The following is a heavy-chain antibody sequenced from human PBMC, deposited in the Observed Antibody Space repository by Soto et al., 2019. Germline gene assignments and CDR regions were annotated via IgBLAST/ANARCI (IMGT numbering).Heavy chain of an antibody. Sequence: AGGSLRLSCAASGFTFSSYGMHRVRQAPGKGLEWVAVIWYDGSNKYYADSVKGRFTISRDNSKNTLYLQMNSLRVEDTAVYYCERPFMPRYINPLDVWGKGTTDTVSS. CDR2: IWYDGSNK. V-gene: IGHV3-33*01. J-gene: IGHJ6*04. D-gene: IGHD2-2*01. CDR3: ERPFMPRYINPLDV. CDR1: GFTFSSYG.